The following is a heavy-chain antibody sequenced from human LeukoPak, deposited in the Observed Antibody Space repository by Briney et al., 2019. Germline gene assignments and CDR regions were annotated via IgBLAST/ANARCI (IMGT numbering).Heavy chain of an antibody. CDR2: INPNSGGT. Sequence: ASVTVSCKASGYTFTVYYMHWVRQAPGQGREWMGWINPNSGGTTYAQKFQGRVTMTRDTSISTVYMELSRLRSDDTAVYYCASSIQYCSGGSCVDYWGQGTLVTVSS. CDR1: GYTFTVYY. CDR3: ASSIQYCSGGSCVDY. V-gene: IGHV1-2*02. D-gene: IGHD2-15*01. J-gene: IGHJ4*02.